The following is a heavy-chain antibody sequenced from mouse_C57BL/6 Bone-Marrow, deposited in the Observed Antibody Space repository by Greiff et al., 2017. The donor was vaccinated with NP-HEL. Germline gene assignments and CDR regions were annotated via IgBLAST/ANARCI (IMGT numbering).Heavy chain of an antibody. CDR2: FYPGSGSI. CDR3: ARHEYGNYFYYYAMDY. D-gene: IGHD2-1*01. CDR1: GYTFTEYT. V-gene: IGHV1-62-2*01. J-gene: IGHJ4*01. Sequence: QVHVKQSGAELVKPGASVKLSCKASGYTFTEYTIHWVKQRSGQGLEWIGWFYPGSGSIKYNEKFKDKATLTADKSSSTVYMELSRLTSEDSAVYFCARHEYGNYFYYYAMDYWGQGTSVTVSS.